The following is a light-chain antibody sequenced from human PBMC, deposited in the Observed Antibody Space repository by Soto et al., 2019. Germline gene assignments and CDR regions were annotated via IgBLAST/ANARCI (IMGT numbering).Light chain of an antibody. CDR1: QSITNNY. CDR2: GAS. V-gene: IGKV3-20*01. Sequence: ETVLTQSPGTLSLSPEERATLSCRASQSITNNYLAWYQQKPGQAPRLLIYGASSRVTGIPDRFSGSGSGTDFTLTISRLEPEDFAVYYCQQYRTSPITFGQGTRLEIK. J-gene: IGKJ5*01. CDR3: QQYRTSPIT.